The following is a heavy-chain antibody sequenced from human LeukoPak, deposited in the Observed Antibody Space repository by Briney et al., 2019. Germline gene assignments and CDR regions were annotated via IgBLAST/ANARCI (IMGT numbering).Heavy chain of an antibody. CDR3: ARERSAQVYYGMDV. CDR2: IYSGGST. CDR1: GFTVSSSY. D-gene: IGHD5-24*01. J-gene: IGHJ6*02. Sequence: PGGSLRLSCAASGFTVSSSYMNWVRQAPGKGLEWVSSIYSGGSTYYADSVKGRFTISRDNSKNTLYLQMNSLRAEDTAVYYCARERSAQVYYGMDVWGQGTTVTVSS. V-gene: IGHV3-53*01.